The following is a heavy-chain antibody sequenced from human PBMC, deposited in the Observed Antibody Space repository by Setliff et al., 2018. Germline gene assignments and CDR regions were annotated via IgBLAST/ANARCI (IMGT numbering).Heavy chain of an antibody. CDR1: GGSISSAPYY. V-gene: IGHV4-61*09. CDR3: ARVTGFLYIDV. CDR2: IYTSWSS. D-gene: IGHD3-3*01. Sequence: SQTLSLTCTVSGGSISSAPYYWSWIRQPAGKGPEWIGHIYTSWSSNYNPSLKSRVTMSIDTSKNQFSLNLSSVTAADTAAYYCARVTGFLYIDVWGKGTTVTVSS. J-gene: IGHJ6*03.